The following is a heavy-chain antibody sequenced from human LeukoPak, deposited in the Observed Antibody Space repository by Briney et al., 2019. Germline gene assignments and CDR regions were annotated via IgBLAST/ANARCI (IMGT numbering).Heavy chain of an antibody. J-gene: IGHJ3*02. CDR3: TKGFGELSI. V-gene: IGHV3-73*01. D-gene: IGHD3-10*01. CDR2: IRSKANSYAT. Sequence: GGSLRLSCAASGFTFSGSAMHWVHQASGKGLEWVGRIRSKANSYATAYAASVKGRFTISRDDSKNTAYLQMNSLKTEDTAVYYCTKGFGELSIWGQGTMVTVSS. CDR1: GFTFSGSA.